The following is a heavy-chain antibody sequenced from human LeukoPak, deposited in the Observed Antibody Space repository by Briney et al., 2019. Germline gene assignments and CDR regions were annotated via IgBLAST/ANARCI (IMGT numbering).Heavy chain of an antibody. V-gene: IGHV5-51*01. CDR3: ARQEQQLAINTYYFDY. J-gene: IGHJ4*02. CDR2: IYPGDSDT. Sequence: GESLKISCKGSGYSFTSYWIGWVRQMPGKGLEWMGIIYPGDSDTRYSPSFQGQVTISADKSISTAYLQWSSLKASDTAMYYCARQEQQLAINTYYFDYWGQGTLVTVSS. D-gene: IGHD6-13*01. CDR1: GYSFTSYW.